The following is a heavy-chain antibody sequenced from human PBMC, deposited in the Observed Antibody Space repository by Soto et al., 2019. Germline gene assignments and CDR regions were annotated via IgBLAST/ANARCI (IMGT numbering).Heavy chain of an antibody. CDR3: ARTSGYYFFDY. CDR2: INAGNGNT. D-gene: IGHD3-3*01. V-gene: IGHV1-3*01. Sequence: QVQLVQSGAEVKKPGASVKVSCKASGYTFTSYAMHWVRQAPGQRLEWMGWINAGNGNTKYSQKFQGRVTITRDTSASTAYMKLSSLRSEDTAVYYCARTSGYYFFDYWGQGTLVTVSS. CDR1: GYTFTSYA. J-gene: IGHJ4*02.